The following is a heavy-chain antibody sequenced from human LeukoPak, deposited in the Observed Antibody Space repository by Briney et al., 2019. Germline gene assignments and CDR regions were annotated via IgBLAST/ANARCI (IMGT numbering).Heavy chain of an antibody. J-gene: IGHJ3*02. Sequence: GGSLRLSCAASGFTFSDYWMSWVRQAPGKGLKWVANIKQDGSEKYYVDSVKGRFTISRDNAKNSLYLQMNSLRVEDTAVYYCARTIKRTTIVPTRSPTKGAFDIWGQGTMVTVSS. CDR1: GFTFSDYW. CDR2: IKQDGSEK. V-gene: IGHV3-7*01. D-gene: IGHD5-24*01. CDR3: ARTIKRTTIVPTRSPTKGAFDI.